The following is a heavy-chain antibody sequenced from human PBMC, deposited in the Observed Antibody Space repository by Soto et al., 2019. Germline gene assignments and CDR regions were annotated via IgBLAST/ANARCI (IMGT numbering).Heavy chain of an antibody. Sequence: PGGSLRLSCAASGFTFSSYWMSWVRQAPGKGLEWVANIKQDGSEKYYVDSVKGRFTISRDNAKNSLYLQMNSLRAEDTAVYYCAIVDYYGSGSYQGPPDAFDIWGQGTMVTVSS. CDR3: AIVDYYGSGSYQGPPDAFDI. J-gene: IGHJ3*02. V-gene: IGHV3-7*01. CDR1: GFTFSSYW. D-gene: IGHD3-10*01. CDR2: IKQDGSEK.